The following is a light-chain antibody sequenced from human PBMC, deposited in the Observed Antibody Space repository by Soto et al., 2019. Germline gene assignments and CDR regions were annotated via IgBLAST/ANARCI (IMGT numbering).Light chain of an antibody. CDR1: QSLTSY. J-gene: IGKJ4*01. V-gene: IGKV3-15*01. CDR3: QQYNNWPLT. CDR2: GIS. Sequence: EIVMTQSPATLSVSPGETATLSCRASQSLTSYLALYQQKPDQAPRLLIYGISTRATDIPARFSGSGSGTEFTLTISSLQSEDFAVYYCQQYNNWPLTFGGGTKVEIK.